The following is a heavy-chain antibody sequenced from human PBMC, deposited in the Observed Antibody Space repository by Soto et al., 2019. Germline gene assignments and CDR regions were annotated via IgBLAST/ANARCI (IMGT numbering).Heavy chain of an antibody. CDR1: GFSLSTRGVG. J-gene: IGHJ4*02. CDR2: IFWDDDK. Sequence: QITLKESGPMLVKPTQSLTLTCTFSGFSLSTRGVGVGWIRQPPGKALEWLALIFWDDDKHYSPSLKSRLTINKDTYKNQVVVTMTNMDPVDTATYYCAHRGSGSYLSSFDYWGQGALVTVSS. D-gene: IGHD1-26*01. CDR3: AHRGSGSYLSSFDY. V-gene: IGHV2-5*02.